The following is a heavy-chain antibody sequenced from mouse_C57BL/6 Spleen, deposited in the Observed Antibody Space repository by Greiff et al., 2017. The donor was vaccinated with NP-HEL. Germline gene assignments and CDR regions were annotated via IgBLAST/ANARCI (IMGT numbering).Heavy chain of an antibody. Sequence: EVQLQQSGPGLVKPSQSLSLTCSVTGYSITSGYYWNWIRQFPGNKLEWMGYISYDGSNNYNPSLKNRISITRDTSKNQFFLKLNSVTTEDTATYYCARADYGSSYMNYWGQGTTLTVSS. V-gene: IGHV3-6*01. D-gene: IGHD1-1*01. CDR2: ISYDGSN. CDR1: GYSITSGYY. J-gene: IGHJ2*01. CDR3: ARADYGSSYMNY.